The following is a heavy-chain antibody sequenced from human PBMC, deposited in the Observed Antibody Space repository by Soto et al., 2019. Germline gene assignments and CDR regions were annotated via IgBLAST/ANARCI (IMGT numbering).Heavy chain of an antibody. CDR1: GLHFISYA. Sequence: PGGSLRLCCAAAGLHFISYAMSWVRQAPGKGLEWVSAISGSGGSTYYADSVKGRFTISRDNSKNTLFLQMDSLRAEDTAVYYCVRGDQYGTGSVLFDSWGQGSLVTVSS. CDR3: VRGDQYGTGSVLFDS. CDR2: ISGSGGST. J-gene: IGHJ4*02. D-gene: IGHD3-10*01. V-gene: IGHV3-23*01.